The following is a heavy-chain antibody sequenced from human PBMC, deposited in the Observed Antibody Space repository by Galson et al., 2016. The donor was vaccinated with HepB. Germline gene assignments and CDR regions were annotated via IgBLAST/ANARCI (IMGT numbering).Heavy chain of an antibody. CDR2: ISNSGTT. V-gene: IGHV4-31*03. D-gene: IGHD3-3*01. CDR3: ARGDVVVRFSEWFFHEGWFDP. Sequence: TLSLTCTVSGGSISSGPYYWSWIRQHPGKGLAWIGYISNSGTTYYNPSLKSRVTISVDTSRNQFSLRLRSVTAADTAVYYCARGDVVVRFSEWFFHEGWFDPWGQGTLVTVSS. CDR1: GGSISSGPYY. J-gene: IGHJ5*02.